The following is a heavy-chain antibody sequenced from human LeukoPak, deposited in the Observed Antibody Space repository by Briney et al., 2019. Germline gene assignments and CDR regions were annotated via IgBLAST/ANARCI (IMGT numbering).Heavy chain of an antibody. D-gene: IGHD4-23*01. CDR3: AKDRLIVVTIYFDY. CDR1: GFTYSSYA. J-gene: IGHJ4*02. Sequence: GGSLRLSCAASGFTYSSYAMSWVRQAPGKGLEWVSAISGRGGSTYYADSVKGRFTISRDNSKNTLHLQMNSLRAEDTAVYYCAKDRLIVVTIYFDYWGQGTLVTASS. CDR2: ISGRGGST. V-gene: IGHV3-23*01.